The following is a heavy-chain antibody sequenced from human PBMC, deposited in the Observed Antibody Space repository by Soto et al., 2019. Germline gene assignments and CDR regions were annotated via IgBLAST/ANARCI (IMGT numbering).Heavy chain of an antibody. CDR1: GGSISSYY. CDR3: ARLYATSVWFDP. D-gene: IGHD2-2*01. J-gene: IGHJ5*02. Sequence: QVQLQESGPGLVKPSETLSLTCTVSGGSISSYYWSWIRQPPGKGLEWIGYIYYSGSTNYNPSLKRRVTISVDTSKNQFSLKLSSVTAADTAVYYCARLYATSVWFDPWGQGTLVTVSS. V-gene: IGHV4-59*08. CDR2: IYYSGST.